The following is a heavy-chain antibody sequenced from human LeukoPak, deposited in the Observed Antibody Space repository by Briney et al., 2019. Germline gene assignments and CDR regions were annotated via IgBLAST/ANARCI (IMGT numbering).Heavy chain of an antibody. CDR2: ITPIDGST. V-gene: IGHV1-46*01. J-gene: IGHJ4*02. CDR1: GYTFRDHH. Sequence: ASVKVSCKASGYTFRDHHMHWVRQAPGQGLERMGKITPIDGSTTYAQKFQDRVTMTRDTSTSTVYMELNGLSSEDTAVYYCARDTYGSDYWGQGTLVTVSS. CDR3: ARDTYGSDY. D-gene: IGHD3-10*01.